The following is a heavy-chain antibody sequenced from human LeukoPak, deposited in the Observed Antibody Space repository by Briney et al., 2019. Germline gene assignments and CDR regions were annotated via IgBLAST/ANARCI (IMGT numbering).Heavy chain of an antibody. CDR3: ARHAKAYGSSCDY. CDR1: GYSFTTYW. Sequence: GESLKISCKGSGYSFTTYWISWGRQMPGEGLEWMGRIDPSDSYTNYGPSFQGHVTISADKSFSTAYLQWTSLKASDTAMYYCARHAKAYGSSCDYWGQGTLVTVSS. J-gene: IGHJ4*02. CDR2: IDPSDSYT. V-gene: IGHV5-10-1*01. D-gene: IGHD6-13*01.